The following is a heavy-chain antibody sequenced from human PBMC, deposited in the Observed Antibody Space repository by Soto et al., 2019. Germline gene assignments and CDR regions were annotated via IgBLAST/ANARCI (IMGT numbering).Heavy chain of an antibody. CDR2: MNPSTGNT. D-gene: IGHD6-19*01. CDR1: GYTFTSYD. J-gene: IGHJ5*02. CDR3: ARGRIIVAGGFDP. V-gene: IGHV1-8*01. Sequence: QVQLVQSGAEVKKPGASVKVSCKASGYTFTSYDIIWVRQATGQGLEWMGWMNPSTGNTDSAENFQGRLTMTRKTSISTVYMELSSLSFEDTAVYYCARGRIIVAGGFDPWGQGTLVTVSS.